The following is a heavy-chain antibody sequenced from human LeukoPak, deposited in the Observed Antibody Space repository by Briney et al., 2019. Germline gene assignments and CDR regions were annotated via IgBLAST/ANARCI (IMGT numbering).Heavy chain of an antibody. CDR3: ARLRSSIAARRGYYYYMDV. Sequence: PSQTLSLTCTVSGGSISGGDYYWSWIRQPPGKGLEWIGYIYYSGSTYYNPSLKSRVTISVDTSKNQFSLKLSSVTAADTAVYYCARLRSSIAARRGYYYYMDVWGKGTTVTVSS. V-gene: IGHV4-30-4*08. CDR1: GGSISGGDYY. J-gene: IGHJ6*03. D-gene: IGHD6-6*01. CDR2: IYYSGST.